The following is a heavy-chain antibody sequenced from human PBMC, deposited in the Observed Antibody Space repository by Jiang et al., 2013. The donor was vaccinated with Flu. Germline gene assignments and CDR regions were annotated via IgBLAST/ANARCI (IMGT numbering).Heavy chain of an antibody. CDR1: GGSISSYY. CDR2: IYYSGST. Sequence: GLVKPSETLSLTCTVSGGSISSYYWSWIRQPPGKGLEWIGYIYYSGSTNYNPSLKSRVTISVDTSKNQFSLKLSSVTAADTAVYYCARLELYSNYPYYYYGMDVWGQGTTVTVSS. CDR3: ARLELYSNYPYYYYGMDV. J-gene: IGHJ6*02. D-gene: IGHD4-11*01. V-gene: IGHV4-59*08.